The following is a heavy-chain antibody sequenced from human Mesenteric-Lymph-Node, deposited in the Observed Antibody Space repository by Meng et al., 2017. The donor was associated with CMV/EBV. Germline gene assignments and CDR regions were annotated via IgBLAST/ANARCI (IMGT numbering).Heavy chain of an antibody. J-gene: IGHJ4*02. CDR1: GFTFSSYS. CDR2: ISSSSSTI. V-gene: IGHV3-48*04. Sequence: GGSLRLSCAASGFTFSSYSMNWVRQAPGKGLEWVSYISSSSSTIYYADSVKGRFTISRDNAKNSLYLQMNSLRAEDTAVYYCARDSGRGGFDYWGQGTLVTVSS. D-gene: IGHD2-15*01. CDR3: ARDSGRGGFDY.